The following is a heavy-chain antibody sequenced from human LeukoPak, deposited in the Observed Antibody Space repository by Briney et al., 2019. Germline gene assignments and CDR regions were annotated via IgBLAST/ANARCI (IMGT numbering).Heavy chain of an antibody. J-gene: IGHJ5*02. CDR1: GFTVSSIY. Sequence: GGSLRLSFAASGFTVSSIYMSWVRQAPGKGQEWVSVIYSGGSTYYADSVKGRFTISRDNSKNTLYLQMNSLRVEDTAVYYCAREYSSSWYGLVGNYWFDPWGQGTLVTVSS. V-gene: IGHV3-53*01. D-gene: IGHD6-13*01. CDR3: AREYSSSWYGLVGNYWFDP. CDR2: IYSGGST.